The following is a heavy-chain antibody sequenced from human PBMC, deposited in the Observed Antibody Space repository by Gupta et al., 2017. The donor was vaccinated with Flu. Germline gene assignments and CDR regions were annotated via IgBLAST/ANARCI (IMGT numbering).Heavy chain of an antibody. CDR3: ARLSPKYSSSYYQGRSFDL. Sequence: QMELQQSGPGLVKPSETLSLTCTVSRGAVITSTYYWGYLRQPPGESPEWIGSIFYTGSAYYNPSLKSRATISIDASENQFSLRLRSVTAADTAVYYCARLSPKYSSSYYQGRSFDLWGQGTLVTVSS. V-gene: IGHV4-39*01. CDR2: IFYTGSA. D-gene: IGHD6-13*01. CDR1: RGAVITSTYY. J-gene: IGHJ4*02.